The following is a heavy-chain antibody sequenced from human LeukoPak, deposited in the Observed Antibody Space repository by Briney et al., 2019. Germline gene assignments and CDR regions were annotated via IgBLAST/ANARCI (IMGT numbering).Heavy chain of an antibody. CDR3: ARESESYDSTGSTFKY. D-gene: IGHD3-22*01. V-gene: IGHV3-30*02. Sequence: GGSLRLSCAASGFSFSRYGMHWVRQAPGKGLEWVAFIRYDGTNKYYADSVKGRFTISRDNYKNTLYLQMNSLRAEDTAVYYSARESESYDSTGSTFKYWGQGTLVTVSS. J-gene: IGHJ4*02. CDR2: IRYDGTNK. CDR1: GFSFSRYG.